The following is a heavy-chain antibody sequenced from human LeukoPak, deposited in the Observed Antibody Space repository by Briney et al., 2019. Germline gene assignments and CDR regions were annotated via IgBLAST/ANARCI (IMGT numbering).Heavy chain of an antibody. Sequence: ASVKVSCKASGYTFTSYGISWVRQAPGQGLEWMGWISAYNGNTNYAQKLQGRVTMITDTSTSTAYMELRSLRSDDTAVYYCARAPNFDWLLSPFDYWGQGTLVTVSS. CDR2: ISAYNGNT. CDR3: ARAPNFDWLLSPFDY. CDR1: GYTFTSYG. D-gene: IGHD3-9*01. V-gene: IGHV1-18*01. J-gene: IGHJ4*02.